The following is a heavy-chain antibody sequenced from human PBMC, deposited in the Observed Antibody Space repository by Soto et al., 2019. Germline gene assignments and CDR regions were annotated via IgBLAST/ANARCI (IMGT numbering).Heavy chain of an antibody. CDR3: ASLMSSGYYYGMDV. CDR1: GGTFSSYT. CDR2: IIPILGIA. Sequence: GASVKVSCKASGGTFSSYTISWVRQAPGQELEWMGRIIPILGIANYAQKFQGRVTITADKSTSTAYMELSSLRSEDTAVYYCASLMSSGYYYGMDVWGQGTTVTVSS. D-gene: IGHD3-10*01. J-gene: IGHJ6*02. V-gene: IGHV1-69*02.